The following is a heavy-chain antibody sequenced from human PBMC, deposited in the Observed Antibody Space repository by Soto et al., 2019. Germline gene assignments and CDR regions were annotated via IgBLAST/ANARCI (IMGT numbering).Heavy chain of an antibody. CDR1: GGSISSYY. Sequence: PSETLSLTCTVSGGSISSYYWSWIRQSPGKGLEWIGYIYYSGSTNYNPSLKSRATISVDTSKNQFSLKLSSVTAADTAVYYCARHGQYCSGGSCYFVWFDPWGQGTLVTVSS. CDR2: IYYSGST. V-gene: IGHV4-59*08. J-gene: IGHJ5*02. D-gene: IGHD2-15*01. CDR3: ARHGQYCSGGSCYFVWFDP.